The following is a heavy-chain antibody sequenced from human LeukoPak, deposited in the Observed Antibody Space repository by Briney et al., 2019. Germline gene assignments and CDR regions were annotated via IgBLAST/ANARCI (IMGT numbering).Heavy chain of an antibody. CDR3: VTMLSAILGSSPQSFDY. D-gene: IGHD6-13*01. V-gene: IGHV4-4*02. Sequence: PSETLSLTCGVSGGCISNTNWWTWFRQPPGKGLEWIGEVNLQGSTNYNPSLKSRVTISVDTSKNQFSLKLSSVTAADTAVYYCVTMLSAILGSSPQSFDYWGQGTLVTVSS. CDR1: GGCISNTNW. CDR2: VNLQGST. J-gene: IGHJ4*02.